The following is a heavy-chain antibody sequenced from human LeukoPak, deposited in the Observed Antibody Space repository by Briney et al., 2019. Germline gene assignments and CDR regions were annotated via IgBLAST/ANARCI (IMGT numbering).Heavy chain of an antibody. CDR3: AGDTGYSGSHDWFDP. CDR2: ISSSSSYI. Sequence: GGSLRLSCAASGFTFSSYSMNWVRQAPGKGLEWVSSISSSSSYIYYADSVKGRFTISRDNAKNSLYLQMNSLRAEDTAVYYCAGDTGYSGSHDWFDPWGQGTLVTVSS. CDR1: GFTFSSYS. D-gene: IGHD6-13*01. J-gene: IGHJ5*02. V-gene: IGHV3-21*01.